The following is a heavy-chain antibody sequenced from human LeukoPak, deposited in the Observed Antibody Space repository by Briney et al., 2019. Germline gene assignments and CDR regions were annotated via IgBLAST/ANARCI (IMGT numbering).Heavy chain of an antibody. D-gene: IGHD5-24*01. V-gene: IGHV4-31*03. CDR1: GGSINSGGYY. J-gene: IGHJ4*02. CDR3: ARGDGYNPDY. CDR2: IYYSGST. Sequence: PSQTLSLTCTVSGGSINSGGYYWSWIRQHPGKGLEWIGYIYYSGSTYYNPSLKSRVIISVDTSKNQFSLNLSSVTAADTAVYYCARGDGYNPDYWGQGTLVTVSS.